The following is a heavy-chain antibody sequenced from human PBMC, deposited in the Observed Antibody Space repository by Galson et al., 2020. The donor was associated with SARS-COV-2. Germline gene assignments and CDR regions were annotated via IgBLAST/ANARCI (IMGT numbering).Heavy chain of an antibody. Sequence: ETSETLSLTCTVSGGSISSGGYYWSWIRQHPGKGLEWIGYIYYSVSTYYNPSLKSRVTISVDTSKNQFSLKLSSVTAADTAVYYCASVSSSWTAEYCQHWGQGTLVTVSS. CDR3: ASVSSSWTAEYCQH. CDR1: GGSISSGGYY. J-gene: IGHJ1*01. CDR2: IYYSVST. D-gene: IGHD6-13*01. V-gene: IGHV4-31*03.